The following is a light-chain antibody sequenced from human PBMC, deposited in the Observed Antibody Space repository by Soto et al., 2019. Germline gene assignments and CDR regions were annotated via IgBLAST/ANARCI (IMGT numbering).Light chain of an antibody. J-gene: IGLJ2*01. CDR3: GTWDSSLSAGV. Sequence: QSVLTQPPSVSAAPGQKVTISCSGSSSNIGNNYVSWYQQLQGTAHKLLIYDNNQRPSGITDRFSGSKSGTTATLGITGLQTVDEADYYCGTWDSSLSAGVFGGGTKVTVL. CDR2: DNN. CDR1: SSNIGNNY. V-gene: IGLV1-51*01.